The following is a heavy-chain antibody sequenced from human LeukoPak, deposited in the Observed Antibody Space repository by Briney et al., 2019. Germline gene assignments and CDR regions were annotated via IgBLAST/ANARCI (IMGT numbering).Heavy chain of an antibody. CDR3: AKRSGSYRSYDY. Sequence: GGSLRLSCAAAGFTFSSYDMSWVRQAPGKGLEWVSVISGSGGATYYADSVKGRFTISRDNSKNSLYLQMNSLRAEDTAVYYCAKRSGSYRSYDYWGQGTLVTVSS. CDR1: GFTFSSYD. J-gene: IGHJ4*02. D-gene: IGHD1-26*01. CDR2: ISGSGGAT. V-gene: IGHV3-23*01.